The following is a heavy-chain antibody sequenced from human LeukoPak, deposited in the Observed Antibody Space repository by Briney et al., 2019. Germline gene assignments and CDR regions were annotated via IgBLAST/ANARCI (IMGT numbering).Heavy chain of an antibody. D-gene: IGHD1-26*01. V-gene: IGHV3-30*04. Sequence: PGRSLRLSCAASGFTFSSYAMHWVRQAPGKGLEWVAVISYDGSNKYYADSVKGRFTISRDNSKNTLYLQMNSLRAEDTALYYCARESGSYYSDYWGQGTLVTVSS. CDR2: ISYDGSNK. J-gene: IGHJ4*02. CDR1: GFTFSSYA. CDR3: ARESGSYYSDY.